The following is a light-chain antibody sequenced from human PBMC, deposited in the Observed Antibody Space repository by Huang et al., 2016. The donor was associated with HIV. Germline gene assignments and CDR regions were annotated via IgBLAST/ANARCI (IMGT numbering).Light chain of an antibody. J-gene: IGKJ1*01. CDR3: MQVLQTPRT. Sequence: DIVMTQSPRSLSITPGEPASISCRSSQSLLHRNGNNYLDWHLQRPGQSPQLLLYLTSNRTSGVPDRFSGSGAGTDFTLKISRVEPEDVGVYYCMQVLQTPRTFGQGTKVEIK. CDR2: LTS. V-gene: IGKV2-28*01. CDR1: QSLLHRNGNNY.